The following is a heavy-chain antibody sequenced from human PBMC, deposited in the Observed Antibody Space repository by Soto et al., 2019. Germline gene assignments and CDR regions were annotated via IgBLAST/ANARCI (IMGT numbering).Heavy chain of an antibody. J-gene: IGHJ3*02. V-gene: IGHV3-33*01. CDR3: ARAYYYDSGAYQNAFDI. CDR1: GFTFSSHG. Sequence: QVQLVESGGGVVQPGRSLRLSCSASGFTFSSHGMHWARQAPGKGLEWVAVIWYDGSNKYYADSVKGRFTISRDNSKNTLYLQMNSLRAEVTAVYYCARAYYYDSGAYQNAFDIWGQGTMVTVSS. CDR2: IWYDGSNK. D-gene: IGHD3-22*01.